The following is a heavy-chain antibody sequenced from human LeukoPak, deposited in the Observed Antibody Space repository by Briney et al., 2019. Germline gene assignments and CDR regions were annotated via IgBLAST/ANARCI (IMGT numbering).Heavy chain of an antibody. CDR3: VRNDILTGHTNWYFEY. J-gene: IGHJ4*02. Sequence: RGSLRLSCAASEFTFNNYAMSWVRHAPGKGLERVSFTLGGRSSTTYYADSVKGRFTMSRDNSQNTVYLQMNSLRVEDTAVYYCVRNDILTGHTNWYFEYWGQVTLVIVSS. V-gene: IGHV3-23*01. CDR2: TLGGRSSTT. CDR1: EFTFNNYA. D-gene: IGHD3-9*01.